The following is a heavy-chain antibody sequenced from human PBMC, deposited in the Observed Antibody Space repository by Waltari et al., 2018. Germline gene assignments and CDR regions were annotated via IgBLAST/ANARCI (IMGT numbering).Heavy chain of an antibody. V-gene: IGHV1-2*06. CDR1: GYTFTGYY. CDR3: ARNSGYSSSWYSSGDY. CDR2: INPNSGGT. J-gene: IGHJ4*02. D-gene: IGHD6-13*01. Sequence: QVQLVQSGAEVKKPGASVKVSCKASGYTFTGYYMHWVRQAPGQGLEWMGRINPNSGGTNYAQKFQGRVTMTRDTSISTAYMELSRLRSDDTAVYYCARNSGYSSSWYSSGDYWGQGTLVTVSS.